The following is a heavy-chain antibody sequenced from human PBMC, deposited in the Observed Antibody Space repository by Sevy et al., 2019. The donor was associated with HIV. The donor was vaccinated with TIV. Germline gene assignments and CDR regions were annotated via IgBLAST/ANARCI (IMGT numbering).Heavy chain of an antibody. Sequence: SEILSLTCTVSGASISSSSYYWGWIRQPPGKGLEWIGSIYYSGSTYHNPSLQSRVTISEDASTNQFSLNLSSVTAADTAVYYCVCGSYYHFDYWGQGTLVTVSS. CDR1: GASISSSSYY. J-gene: IGHJ4*02. D-gene: IGHD1-26*01. CDR2: IYYSGST. CDR3: VCGSYYHFDY. V-gene: IGHV4-39*01.